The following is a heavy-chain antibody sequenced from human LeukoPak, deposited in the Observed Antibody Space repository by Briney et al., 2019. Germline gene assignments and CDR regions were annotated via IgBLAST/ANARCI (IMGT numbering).Heavy chain of an antibody. V-gene: IGHV1-2*02. CDR3: AREGGSGSYSFYYYAMDV. Sequence: ASVKVSCKASGYTFTGYYMHWVRQAPGQGLEGMGWINPNSGGTNYAQKFQGRVTMTRDTSISTAYMELSRLRSDDTAVYYCAREGGSGSYSFYYYAMDVWGQGTTVTVSS. D-gene: IGHD3-10*01. J-gene: IGHJ6*02. CDR2: INPNSGGT. CDR1: GYTFTGYY.